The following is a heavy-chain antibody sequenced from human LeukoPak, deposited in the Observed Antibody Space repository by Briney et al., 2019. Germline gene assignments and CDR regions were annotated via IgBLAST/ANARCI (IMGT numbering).Heavy chain of an antibody. J-gene: IGHJ4*02. CDR1: GGTFSRYA. V-gene: IGHV1-69*13. D-gene: IGHD3-22*01. CDR2: IIPIFGTA. CDR3: ARGTGDSSGYYYVY. Sequence: ASVKVSCKASGGTFSRYAISWVRQAPGQGLEWMGGIIPIFGTANYAQKFQGRVTITADESTSTAYMELSRLRSEDTAVYYCARGTGDSSGYYYVYWGQGTLVTVSS.